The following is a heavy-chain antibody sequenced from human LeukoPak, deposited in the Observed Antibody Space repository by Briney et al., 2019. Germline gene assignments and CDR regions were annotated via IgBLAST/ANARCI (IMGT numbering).Heavy chain of an antibody. CDR2: IKVDGSET. V-gene: IGHV3-7*01. J-gene: IGHJ3*02. CDR1: GFSFSNYW. Sequence: PGGSLRLSCAASGFSFSNYWMSWVRQAPGKGLEWVANIKVDGSETYYVDSVKGRFTISRDNSKNSLYLQMNYLGAEDTAVYYCARDLTNWNDATFDIWGQGTMVTVAS. D-gene: IGHD1-1*01. CDR3: ARDLTNWNDATFDI.